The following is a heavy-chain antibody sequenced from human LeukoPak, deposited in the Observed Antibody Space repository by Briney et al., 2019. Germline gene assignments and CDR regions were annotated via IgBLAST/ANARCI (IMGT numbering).Heavy chain of an antibody. V-gene: IGHV1-24*01. J-gene: IGHJ4*02. CDR1: GYTLTELS. Sequence: ASVKVSCKVSGYTLTELSMHWVRQAPGKGLEWMGGFDPEDGETIYAQKFQGRVTMTEDTSTDTAYMELSSLRSEDTAVYYCARATYYDFWSGPRWFDYWGQGTLVTVSS. CDR3: ARATYYDFWSGPRWFDY. CDR2: FDPEDGET. D-gene: IGHD3-3*01.